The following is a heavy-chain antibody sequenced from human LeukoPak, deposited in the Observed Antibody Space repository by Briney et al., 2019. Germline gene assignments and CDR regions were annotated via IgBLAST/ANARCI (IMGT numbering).Heavy chain of an antibody. CDR2: ISYDGNTK. CDR3: ARDHSLDHGNWFDP. V-gene: IGHV3-30-3*01. J-gene: IGHJ5*02. D-gene: IGHD1-1*01. CDR1: GFTFSSYA. Sequence: PGRSLRLSCAASGFTFSSYAMHWVRQAPGRGLEWVAHISYDGNTKYHADSVKGRFTISRDNSKNTLYLQMNSLRIEDTAVYYCARDHSLDHGNWFDPWGQGTLVTVSS.